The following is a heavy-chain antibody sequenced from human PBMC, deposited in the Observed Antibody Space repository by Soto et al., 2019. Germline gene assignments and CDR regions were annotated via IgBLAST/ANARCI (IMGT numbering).Heavy chain of an antibody. V-gene: IGHV4-59*01. J-gene: IGHJ6*03. CDR3: ARNEEWLRSYYYMDV. D-gene: IGHD3-3*01. CDR2: IYYSGST. CDR1: GGSISSYY. Sequence: SETLSLTCTVSGGSISSYYWSWIRQPPGKGLEWIGYIYYSGSTNYNPSLKSRVTISVDTSKNQFSLKLSSVTAADTAVYYCARNEEWLRSYYYMDVWGKGTTVTVSS.